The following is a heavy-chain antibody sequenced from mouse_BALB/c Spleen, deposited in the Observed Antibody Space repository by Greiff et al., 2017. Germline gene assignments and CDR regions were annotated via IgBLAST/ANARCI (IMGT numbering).Heavy chain of an antibody. CDR2: ISYDGSN. Sequence: EVQLQESGPGLVKPSQSLSLTCSVTGYSITSGYYWNWIRQFPGNKLEWMGYISYDGSNNYNPSLKNRISITRDTSKNQFFLKLNSVTTEDTATYYCARYGDGYYGDGYWGQGTTLTVSS. V-gene: IGHV3-6*02. CDR1: GYSITSGYY. D-gene: IGHD2-3*01. CDR3: ARYGDGYYGDGY. J-gene: IGHJ2*01.